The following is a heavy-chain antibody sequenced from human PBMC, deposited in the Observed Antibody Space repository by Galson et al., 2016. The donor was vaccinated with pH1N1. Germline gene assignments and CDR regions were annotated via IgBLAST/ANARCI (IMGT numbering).Heavy chain of an antibody. CDR2: IYYSGST. J-gene: IGHJ4*02. CDR3: ARRGIGEFLYYFDS. V-gene: IGHV4-39*01. D-gene: IGHD3-10*01. Sequence: SETLSLTCTVSGGSISSSSYYWDWICQPPGKGLEWIGSIYYSGSTYYNPSLKSRVTISVDTSKNQFSLKLSSVTAADTAVYYCARRGIGEFLYYFDSWGQGTLVTVSS. CDR1: GGSISSSSYY.